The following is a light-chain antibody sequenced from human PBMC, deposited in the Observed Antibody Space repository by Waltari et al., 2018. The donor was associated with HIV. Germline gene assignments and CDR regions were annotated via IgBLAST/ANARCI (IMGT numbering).Light chain of an antibody. CDR3: QQYNTFSFT. J-gene: IGKJ3*01. CDR2: KAS. CDR1: HDIKTW. V-gene: IGKV1-5*03. Sequence: DIQMIQSPSNLSASVGDAVTINCRASHDIKTWLSWYQHKPRQAPKLLIYKASTLESGVSSRFSGGGSVTNFTLTIASLQVDDIATYYCQQYNTFSFTFGPGTTV.